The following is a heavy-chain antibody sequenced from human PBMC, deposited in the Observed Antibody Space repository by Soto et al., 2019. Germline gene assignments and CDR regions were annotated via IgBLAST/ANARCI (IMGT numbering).Heavy chain of an antibody. D-gene: IGHD1-26*01. Sequence: QVQLVQSGAEVKKPGASVKVSCKASGYTFTSYYMHWVRQAPGQGLEWMGIINPSGGSTGSAQKFQGRVTRTRYTSRSTVYMELSSLRSEDTAVYDCARDHSVSRGDFDYWGQGTLVTVSS. J-gene: IGHJ4*02. CDR3: ARDHSVSRGDFDY. V-gene: IGHV1-46*01. CDR2: INPSGGST. CDR1: GYTFTSYY.